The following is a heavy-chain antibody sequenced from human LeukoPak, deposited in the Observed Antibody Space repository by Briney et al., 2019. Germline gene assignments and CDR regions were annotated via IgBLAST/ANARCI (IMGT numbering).Heavy chain of an antibody. Sequence: PGGSLRLSCAASGFTFSSYAMHWVRQAPGKGLEWVAVISYDGSNKYYADSVKGRFTISRDNSKNTLYLQMNSLRAEDTAVYYCARGADILTGYYNTNYFDYWGQGTLVTVSS. CDR3: ARGADILTGYYNTNYFDY. CDR2: ISYDGSNK. J-gene: IGHJ4*02. CDR1: GFTFSSYA. V-gene: IGHV3-30*04. D-gene: IGHD3-9*01.